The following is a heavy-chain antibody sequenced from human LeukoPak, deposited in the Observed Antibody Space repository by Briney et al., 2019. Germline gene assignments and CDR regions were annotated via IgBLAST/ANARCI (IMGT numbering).Heavy chain of an antibody. J-gene: IGHJ4*02. CDR3: ARGVGNYRYYFDF. CDR2: IRYDGSNK. V-gene: IGHV3-30*02. D-gene: IGHD3-22*01. CDR1: GFTFSSYG. Sequence: GGSLRLSCAASGFTFSSYGMHWVRQAPGKGLEWVAFIRYDGSNKYYADLVEGRFTISRDNGKNSLYLQMNSLRAEDTAVYYCARGVGNYRYYFDFWGQGTLVTVSS.